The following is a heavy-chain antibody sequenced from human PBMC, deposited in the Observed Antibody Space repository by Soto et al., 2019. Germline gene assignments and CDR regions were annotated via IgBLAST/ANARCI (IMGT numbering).Heavy chain of an antibody. CDR2: IYYSGST. CDR1: GGSISSSSYY. Sequence: SETLSLTCTVSGGSISSSSYYWGWIRQPPGKGLEWIGSIYYSGSTYYNPSLKSRVTISVDTSKNQFSLKLSSVTAADTAVYYCARHLRYYGSGSKDYYYGMDGWGQGTTVTVAS. V-gene: IGHV4-39*01. D-gene: IGHD3-10*01. J-gene: IGHJ6*02. CDR3: ARHLRYYGSGSKDYYYGMDG.